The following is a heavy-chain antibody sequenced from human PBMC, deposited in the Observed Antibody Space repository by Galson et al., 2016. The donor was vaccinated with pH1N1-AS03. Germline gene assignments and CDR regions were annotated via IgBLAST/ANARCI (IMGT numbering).Heavy chain of an antibody. J-gene: IGHJ6*03. CDR1: GFIFSTYA. D-gene: IGHD3-3*01. Sequence: SLRLSCAASGFIFSTYAMTWVRQAPGKGLEWVSGISGSGGTTYYAESVKGRSAISRDNSKNALYLLMNSLRAEDTAVYYCAKGDDFWSGYSPNYYYCMDVWGKGTTVTVSS. V-gene: IGHV3-23*01. CDR3: AKGDDFWSGYSPNYYYCMDV. CDR2: ISGSGGTT.